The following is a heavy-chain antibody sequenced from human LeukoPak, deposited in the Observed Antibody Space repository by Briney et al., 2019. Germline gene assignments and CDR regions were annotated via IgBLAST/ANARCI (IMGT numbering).Heavy chain of an antibody. D-gene: IGHD5-24*01. J-gene: IGHJ6*02. CDR3: AKARLMAAPFYYYGMDV. CDR2: ISWNSGAK. CDR1: GFDFEDYA. V-gene: IGHV3-9*01. Sequence: PGGSLRLSCAASGFDFEDYAIHWVRQVPGKGLEWVSGISWNSGAKAYADSVRGRFTISRDNAKNSLYLQMNSLRGEDTALHYCAKARLMAAPFYYYGMDVWGPGTTVTVSS.